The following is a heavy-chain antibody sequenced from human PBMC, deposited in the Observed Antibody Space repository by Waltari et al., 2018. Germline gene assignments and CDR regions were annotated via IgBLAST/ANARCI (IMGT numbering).Heavy chain of an antibody. V-gene: IGHV1-69*15. CDR1: GGTFSSYA. CDR3: AGGRGSSLYGDFDY. J-gene: IGHJ4*02. CDR2: IHPNFGKG. D-gene: IGHD6-13*01. Sequence: QVQLVQSGAEVKKPGSSVKVSCKASGGTFSSYAISWVRQAPGQGLGWMGRIHPNFGKGNHAQKVQGRGTSTADESTSTAYLELSSLGSEDTGVYYCAGGRGSSLYGDFDYWGQGTLVTVSS.